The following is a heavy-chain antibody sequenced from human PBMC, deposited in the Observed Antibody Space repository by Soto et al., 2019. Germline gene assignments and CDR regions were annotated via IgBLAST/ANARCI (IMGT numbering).Heavy chain of an antibody. Sequence: PSETLSLTCTVSGGSISSYYWSWIRQPPGKGLEWIGYIYYSGSTNYNPSLKSRVTISVDTSKNQFSLKLSSVTAADTAVYYCARHVYGYDFWSGYYISRWFDPWGQGTLVTVSS. J-gene: IGHJ5*02. V-gene: IGHV4-59*08. CDR3: ARHVYGYDFWSGYYISRWFDP. CDR2: IYYSGST. CDR1: GGSISSYY. D-gene: IGHD3-3*01.